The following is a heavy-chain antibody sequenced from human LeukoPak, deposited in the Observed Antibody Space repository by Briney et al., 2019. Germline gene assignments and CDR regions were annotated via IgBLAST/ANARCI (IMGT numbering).Heavy chain of an antibody. D-gene: IGHD5-18*01. CDR2: INSDGSIT. CDR1: GFTFSSFW. Sequence: GSLRLSCAASGFTFSSFWMHWVRQAPGKGLVWVSHINSDGSITSYADSVKGRFTISRDNAKNTLYLQMNSLRAEDTAVYYCARDAVDTANAVWGQGTTVTVSS. V-gene: IGHV3-74*01. J-gene: IGHJ6*02. CDR3: ARDAVDTANAV.